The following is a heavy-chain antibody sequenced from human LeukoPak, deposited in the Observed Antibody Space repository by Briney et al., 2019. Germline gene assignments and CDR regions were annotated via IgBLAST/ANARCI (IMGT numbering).Heavy chain of an antibody. D-gene: IGHD3-10*01. CDR2: IYHSGST. J-gene: IGHJ4*02. CDR1: GDSISSSNFY. Sequence: PSETLSLTCTVSGDSISSSNFYWAWIRQPPGKGPEWLGSIYHSGSTDYSPALKGRVNISVDTSTNQFSLKLTSVTAADTAVYYCARLREYYGSGTYPTDYWGQGTLVTVSS. V-gene: IGHV4-39*01. CDR3: ARLREYYGSGTYPTDY.